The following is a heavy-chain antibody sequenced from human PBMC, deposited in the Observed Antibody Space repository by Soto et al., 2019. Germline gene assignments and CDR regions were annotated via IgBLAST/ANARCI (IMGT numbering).Heavy chain of an antibody. D-gene: IGHD5-18*01. J-gene: IGHJ3*02. V-gene: IGHV3-7*01. CDR3: ARGDTPMITGMDSFDI. Sequence: GESLKISCAASGFTFSRYWVNWVRPAPGKGLEWVANIKQDGTEKNYVDSVKGRFTISRDNARNSLYLQMDSLRAEDTAVYFCARGDTPMITGMDSFDIWGQGTMVTVSS. CDR1: GFTFSRYW. CDR2: IKQDGTEK.